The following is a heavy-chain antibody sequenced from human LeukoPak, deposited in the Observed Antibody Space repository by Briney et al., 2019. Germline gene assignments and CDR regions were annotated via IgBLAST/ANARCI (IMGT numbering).Heavy chain of an antibody. V-gene: IGHV1-18*01. CDR3: ARESANRPAFDY. D-gene: IGHD1-14*01. CDR2: ISAYNGNT. Sequence: GASVKVSCKASGGTFSSYAISWVRQAPGQGLEWMGWISAYNGNTNYAQKLQGRVTMTTDTSTSTAYMELRSLRSDDTAVYYCARESANRPAFDYWGQGTLVTVSS. CDR1: GGTFSSYA. J-gene: IGHJ4*02.